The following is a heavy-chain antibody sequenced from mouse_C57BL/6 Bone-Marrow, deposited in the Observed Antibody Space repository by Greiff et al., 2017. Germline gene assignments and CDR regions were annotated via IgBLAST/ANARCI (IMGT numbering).Heavy chain of an antibody. CDR1: GYSITSGYY. CDR2: ISYDGSN. J-gene: IGHJ3*01. D-gene: IGHD1-1*01. Sequence: VQLQQSGPGLVKPSQSLSLTCSVTGYSITSGYYWNWIRQFPGNKLEWMGYISYDGSNNYNPSLKNRISITRDTSKNQFFLKLNSVTTEDTATYYCARGDRTGAWFAYWGQGTLVTVSA. V-gene: IGHV3-6*01. CDR3: ARGDRTGAWFAY.